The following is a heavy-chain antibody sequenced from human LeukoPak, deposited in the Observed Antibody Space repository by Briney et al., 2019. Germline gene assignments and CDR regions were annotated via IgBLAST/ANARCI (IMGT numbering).Heavy chain of an antibody. J-gene: IGHJ5*02. CDR3: ARDLAGIVGVTAWFDP. Sequence: SVKVSCKASGGTFSSYAISWVRQAPGQGLEWMGGIIPIFGTANYAQKFQGRVTITADESTSTAYMELRSLRFDDTAVYYCARDLAGIVGVTAWFDPWGQGTLVTVSS. CDR1: GGTFSSYA. V-gene: IGHV1-69*01. D-gene: IGHD1-26*01. CDR2: IIPIFGTA.